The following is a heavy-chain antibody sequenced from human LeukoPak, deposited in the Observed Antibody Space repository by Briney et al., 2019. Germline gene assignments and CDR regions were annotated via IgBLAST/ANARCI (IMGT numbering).Heavy chain of an antibody. V-gene: IGHV3-64D*06. CDR3: VVAQLAMIVAPGAFDI. D-gene: IGHD3-22*01. CDR1: GFTFSSYA. Sequence: GGSLRLSCSASGFTFSSYAMHWVRQAPGKGLEYVSAISSNGGSTYYADSVKGRFTIPRDNSKNTLYLQMSSLRAEDTAVYYCVVAQLAMIVAPGAFDIRGQGTMVTVSS. J-gene: IGHJ3*02. CDR2: ISSNGGST.